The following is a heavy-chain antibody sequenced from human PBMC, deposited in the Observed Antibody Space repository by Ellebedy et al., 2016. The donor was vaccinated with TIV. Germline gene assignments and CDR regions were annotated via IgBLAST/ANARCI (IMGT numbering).Heavy chain of an antibody. J-gene: IGHJ5*02. CDR1: GFTFSSYS. CDR3: VRDRIAVADNWFDP. D-gene: IGHD6-19*01. V-gene: IGHV3-48*02. Sequence: GGSLRLSCAASGFTFSSYSLNWVRQAPGKGLEWISYISRTSNIIYYADFVRGRFTISRDDAKNSLYLQMNSLRDEDTAVYYCVRDRIAVADNWFDPWGQGTLVTVSS. CDR2: ISRTSNII.